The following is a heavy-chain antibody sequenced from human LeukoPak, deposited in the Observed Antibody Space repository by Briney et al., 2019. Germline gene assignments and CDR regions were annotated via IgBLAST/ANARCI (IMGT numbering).Heavy chain of an antibody. V-gene: IGHV3-64*01. J-gene: IGHJ4*02. D-gene: IGHD1-26*01. Sequence: GGSLRLSCAASGFTFSSYAMHWVRQAPGKGLEYVSAISSNGGSTYYANSVKGRFTISRDNSKNTLYLQMGSLRAEDMAVYYCARVVGSYLDYWGQGTLVTVSS. CDR3: ARVVGSYLDY. CDR1: GFTFSSYA. CDR2: ISSNGGST.